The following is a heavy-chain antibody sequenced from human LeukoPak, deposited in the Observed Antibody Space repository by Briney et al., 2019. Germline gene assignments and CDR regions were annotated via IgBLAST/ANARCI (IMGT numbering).Heavy chain of an antibody. D-gene: IGHD6-19*01. Sequence: GASVKVSCKTAGYTFTNYGLTWMRQAPGQGLEWMGWISGHNGDTRYVQKVQGRITVTTDTSTSTAYMELRSLRSDDTAVYYCAREIWNSRDTSGPLDPWGQGTLVTVSS. CDR3: AREIWNSRDTSGPLDP. J-gene: IGHJ5*02. CDR1: GYTFTNYG. CDR2: ISGHNGDT. V-gene: IGHV1-18*01.